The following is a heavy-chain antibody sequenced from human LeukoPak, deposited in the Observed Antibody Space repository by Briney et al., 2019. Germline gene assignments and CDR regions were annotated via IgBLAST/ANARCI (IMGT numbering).Heavy chain of an antibody. CDR2: IIPILGIA. D-gene: IGHD6-6*01. CDR1: GGTFSSYT. V-gene: IGHV1-69*04. Sequence: ASVKVSCKASGGTFSSYTISWVRQAPGQGLEWMGRIIPILGIANYAQKFQGRVTITADKSTSTAYMELSSLRSEDTAVYYCARDIGIAARTTRFDYWDQGTLVTVSS. J-gene: IGHJ4*02. CDR3: ARDIGIAARTTRFDY.